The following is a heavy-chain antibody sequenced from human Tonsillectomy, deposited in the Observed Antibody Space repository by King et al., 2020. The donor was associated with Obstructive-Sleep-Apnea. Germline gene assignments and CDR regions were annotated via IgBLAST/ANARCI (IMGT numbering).Heavy chain of an antibody. Sequence: QLVQSGAEVKKPGSSVKVSCKASGGTFTSYGISWVRQAPGQGLEWMGGIIPFLGIANYAQKFQGRVTITADKSTSTAYMELRSLRSEDTAVYYCARDKRFYHSEEASAFDIWGQGTMVTVSS. CDR1: GGTFTSYG. J-gene: IGHJ3*02. V-gene: IGHV1-69*10. D-gene: IGHD3-22*01. CDR2: IIPFLGIA. CDR3: ARDKRFYHSEEASAFDI.